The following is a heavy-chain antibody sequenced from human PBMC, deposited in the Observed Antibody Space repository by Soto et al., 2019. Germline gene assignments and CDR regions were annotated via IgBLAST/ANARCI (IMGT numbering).Heavy chain of an antibody. CDR3: ARDRRGYVSEWYVDYFDR. D-gene: IGHD6-19*01. V-gene: IGHV1-18*01. J-gene: IGHJ4*02. CDR2: ISVDNGNT. CDR1: GFIFASYG. Sequence: QVRLVQSGPEMKRPGASVKVSCKASGFIFASYGITWVRQAPGEGLEWMGWISVDNGNTNYAQKFQGRVNMTRDTSTNIAYLEVRSLKSDDTAVYYCARDRRGYVSEWYVDYFDRWGPGTLVSVSS.